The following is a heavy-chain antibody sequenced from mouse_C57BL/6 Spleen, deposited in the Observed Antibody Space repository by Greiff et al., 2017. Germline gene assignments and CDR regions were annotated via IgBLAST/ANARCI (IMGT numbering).Heavy chain of an antibody. V-gene: IGHV1-9*01. CDR3: ARKGAAQAPWVDY. CDR1: GYTFTGYW. J-gene: IGHJ3*01. CDR2: ILPGSGNT. D-gene: IGHD3-2*02. Sequence: QVQLQQSGAELMKPGASVKLSCKATGYTFTGYWIEWVKQRPGHGLEWIGEILPGSGNTNYNEKFKGKATLTADTSSSTAYMQLSSLTTEDSAIYYCARKGAAQAPWVDYWGQGTLLTVSA.